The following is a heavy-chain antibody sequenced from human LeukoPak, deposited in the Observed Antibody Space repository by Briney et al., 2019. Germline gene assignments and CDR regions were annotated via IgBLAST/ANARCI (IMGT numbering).Heavy chain of an antibody. Sequence: GGSLRLSCAASVFTFSDHYMDWVRQAPGKGLEWVGRTRNKANSYTTEYAASVKGRFTISRDDSKNSLYLQMNSLKTEDTAVYYCARVGAAAEFDYWGQGTLVTVSS. CDR3: ARVGAAAEFDY. CDR1: VFTFSDHY. CDR2: TRNKANSYTT. D-gene: IGHD6-13*01. J-gene: IGHJ4*02. V-gene: IGHV3-72*01.